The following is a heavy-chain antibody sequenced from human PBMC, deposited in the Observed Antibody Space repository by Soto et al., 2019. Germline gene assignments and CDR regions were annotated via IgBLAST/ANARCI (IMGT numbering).Heavy chain of an antibody. Sequence: GGSLRLSCAASGFTFSSYGMHWVRQAPGKGVEWVAVISYDGSNKYYADSVKGRFTISRDNSKNTLYLQMNSLRAEDTAVYYCAKDVLRFLEWLAFYGMDVWGQGTTVTVS. CDR1: GFTFSSYG. J-gene: IGHJ6*02. D-gene: IGHD3-3*01. V-gene: IGHV3-30*18. CDR3: AKDVLRFLEWLAFYGMDV. CDR2: ISYDGSNK.